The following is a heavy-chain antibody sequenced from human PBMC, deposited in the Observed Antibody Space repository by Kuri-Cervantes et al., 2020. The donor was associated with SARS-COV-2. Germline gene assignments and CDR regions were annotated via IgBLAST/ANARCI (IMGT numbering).Heavy chain of an antibody. Sequence: ESLKISCTVSGGSISSYYWSWIRQPPGKVLEWIGYIYYSGSTNYNPSLKSRVTISVDTSKNKFSLKLSSLTAADTAVYYCARVSYDILSGYYVSPTFDYWGQGTLVTVSS. CDR2: IYYSGST. CDR1: GGSISSYY. CDR3: ARVSYDILSGYYVSPTFDY. D-gene: IGHD3-9*01. J-gene: IGHJ4*02. V-gene: IGHV4-59*01.